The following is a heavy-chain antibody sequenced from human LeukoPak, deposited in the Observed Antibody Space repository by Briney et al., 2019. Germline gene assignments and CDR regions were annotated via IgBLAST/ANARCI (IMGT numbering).Heavy chain of an antibody. CDR2: ISAYNGNT. D-gene: IGHD2-15*01. CDR3: ARDSKGYCSGGSCSRLYYFDY. CDR1: GYTFTSYG. J-gene: IGHJ4*02. V-gene: IGHV1-18*01. Sequence: ASVKVSCKASGYTFTSYGISWVRQAPGQGLEWMGWISAYNGNTNYAQKLQGRVTMTTDTSTSTAYMELRSLRSDDTAVYYCARDSKGYCSGGSCSRLYYFDYWGQGTLVTVSS.